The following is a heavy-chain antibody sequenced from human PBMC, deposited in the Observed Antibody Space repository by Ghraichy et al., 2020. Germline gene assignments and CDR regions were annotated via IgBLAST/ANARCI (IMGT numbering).Heavy chain of an antibody. V-gene: IGHV3-23*01. CDR2: ISGRGDAT. Sequence: GGSLRLSCAASGFTFSRYCMRWVRQAPGKGLECVSGISGRGDATYYADSVKGRFTISRDNSKNTVYLHMNSLRAEDTAIYYCAKEGQVWSYYSYDALDVWGQGTTVAVAS. CDR1: GFTFSRYC. D-gene: IGHD5-18*01. J-gene: IGHJ6*02. CDR3: AKEGQVWSYYSYDALDV.